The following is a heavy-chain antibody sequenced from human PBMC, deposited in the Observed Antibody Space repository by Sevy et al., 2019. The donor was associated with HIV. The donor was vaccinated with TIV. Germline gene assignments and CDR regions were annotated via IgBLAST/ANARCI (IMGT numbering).Heavy chain of an antibody. D-gene: IGHD2-15*01. CDR3: ARDKGIAAAGGYCSGGSCDASYYYYYGMDV. CDR2: IYYSGST. V-gene: IGHV4-59*01. J-gene: IGHJ6*02. CDR1: GGSISSYY. Sequence: SETLSLTCTVSGGSISSYYWSWIRQPPGKGLEWIGYIYYSGSTNYNRSLKSRVTISVDTSKNQFSLKVSSVTAADTAMYYCARDKGIAAAGGYCSGGSCDASYYYYYGMDVWGQGTTVTVSS.